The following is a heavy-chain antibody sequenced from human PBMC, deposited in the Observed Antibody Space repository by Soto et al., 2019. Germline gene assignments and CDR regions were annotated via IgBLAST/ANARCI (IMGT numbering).Heavy chain of an antibody. CDR1: GGSFSSGAYY. CDR2: IHYSGRT. J-gene: IGHJ3*02. CDR3: ARDAGDKGAFDI. V-gene: IGHV4-31*03. D-gene: IGHD4-17*01. Sequence: QVQLQESGPGLVKPSQTLSLTCTVSGGSFSSGAYYWSWIRQHPGKGLEWIGYIHYSGRTYYNPSLKSRVTISGDTSKIQFFLKMNSVTAADTAFYYWARDAGDKGAFDIWGQGTMVTVSS.